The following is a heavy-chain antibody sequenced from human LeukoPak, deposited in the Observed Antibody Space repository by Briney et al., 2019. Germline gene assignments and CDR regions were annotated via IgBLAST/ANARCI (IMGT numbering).Heavy chain of an antibody. Sequence: PGGSLRLSCAGSGFTFSSYGMHWVRQAPGKGLEWVAVISYDGSNKYYADSVKGRFTISRDNSKNTLYLQMNSLRAEDTAVYYCAKGRRTVQMWLLDYWGQGTLVTVSS. CDR2: ISYDGSNK. V-gene: IGHV3-30*18. D-gene: IGHD5-12*01. CDR3: AKGRRTVQMWLLDY. CDR1: GFTFSSYG. J-gene: IGHJ4*02.